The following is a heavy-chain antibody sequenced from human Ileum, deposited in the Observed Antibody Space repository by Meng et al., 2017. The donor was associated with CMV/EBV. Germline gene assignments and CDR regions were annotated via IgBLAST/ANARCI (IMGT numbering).Heavy chain of an antibody. CDR2: ISGSGGST. CDR3: AKSTVLMVYAMAEYFQH. V-gene: IGHV3-23*01. CDR1: GFTFSSCS. D-gene: IGHD2-8*01. Sequence: GGSLRLSCAVSGFTFSSCSMHWVRQAPGKGLEWVSSISGSGGSTYYADSVKGRFTISRDNSKNTLYLQMNSLRAEDTAVYYCAKSTVLMVYAMAEYFQHWGQGTLVTVSS. J-gene: IGHJ1*01.